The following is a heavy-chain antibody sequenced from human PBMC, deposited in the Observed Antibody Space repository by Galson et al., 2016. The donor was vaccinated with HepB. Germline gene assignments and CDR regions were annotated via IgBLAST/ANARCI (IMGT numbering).Heavy chain of an antibody. Sequence: QSGAEVKKPGESLKISCKGSGYNFNNYWIGWVRQMPGKGLEWMGIIYPDDSDTRYSPSFQGHVTISVDKSISTAYLQWRSLQASDTAMYYCARQYGSGAYDYWGQGTLVTVSS. J-gene: IGHJ4*02. CDR3: ARQYGSGAYDY. V-gene: IGHV5-51*01. D-gene: IGHD3-10*01. CDR1: GYNFNNYW. CDR2: IYPDDSDT.